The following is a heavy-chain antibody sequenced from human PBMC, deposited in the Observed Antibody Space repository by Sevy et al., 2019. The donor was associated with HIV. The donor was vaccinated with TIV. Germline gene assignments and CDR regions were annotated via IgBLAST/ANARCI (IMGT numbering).Heavy chain of an antibody. CDR2: ISSSSSYI. CDR3: ATLYDFWSGYYTRTY. CDR1: RFTFSSYS. J-gene: IGHJ4*02. Sequence: GGSLRLSCAASRFTFSSYSMNWVRQAPGKGLEWVSSISSSSSYIYYSDSVKGRFTISRDNAKNSLYLQMNSLRAEDTAVYYCATLYDFWSGYYTRTYWGQRTLVTVSS. D-gene: IGHD3-3*01. V-gene: IGHV3-21*01.